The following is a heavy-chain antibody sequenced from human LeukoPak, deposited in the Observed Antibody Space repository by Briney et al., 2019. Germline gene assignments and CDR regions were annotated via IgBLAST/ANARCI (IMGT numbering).Heavy chain of an antibody. V-gene: IGHV1-18*01. J-gene: IGHJ4*02. CDR3: TRDRIAAAGTRGDY. Sequence: EASVKVSCKASGYTFISYGISWVRQAPGQGLEWMGWISAYNGNTNYAQKFQGRVTMTTDTSTSTAYMELRSLRSDDTAVYYCTRDRIAAAGTRGDYWGQGTLVTV. CDR2: ISAYNGNT. D-gene: IGHD6-13*01. CDR1: GYTFISYG.